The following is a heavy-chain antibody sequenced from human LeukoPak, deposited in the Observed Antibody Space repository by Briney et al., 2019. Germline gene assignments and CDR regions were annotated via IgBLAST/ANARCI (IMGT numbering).Heavy chain of an antibody. CDR3: ARTPYCSSTSCYAFDI. D-gene: IGHD2-2*01. V-gene: IGHV5-51*01. Sequence: GESLKISCKGSGYSFTSYWISWVRQMPGKGLEWMGIIYPGDSDTRYSPSFQGQVTISADKSISTAYLQWSSLKASDTAMYYCARTPYCSSTSCYAFDIWGQGTMVTVSS. CDR1: GYSFTSYW. CDR2: IYPGDSDT. J-gene: IGHJ3*02.